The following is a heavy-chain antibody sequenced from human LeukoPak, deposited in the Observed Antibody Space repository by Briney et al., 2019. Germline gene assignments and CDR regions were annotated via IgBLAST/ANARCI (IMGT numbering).Heavy chain of an antibody. D-gene: IGHD3-10*01. V-gene: IGHV4-59*01. CDR1: GGSISSYY. CDR3: AREMDGYYYGSGPFDY. CDR2: IYYSGST. Sequence: SETLSLTCTVSGGSISSYYCSWIRQPPGQGLEWIGYIYYSGSTNYNPSLKSRVTISVDTSKNQFSLKLSSVTAADTAVYYCAREMDGYYYGSGPFDYWGQGTLVTVSS. J-gene: IGHJ4*02.